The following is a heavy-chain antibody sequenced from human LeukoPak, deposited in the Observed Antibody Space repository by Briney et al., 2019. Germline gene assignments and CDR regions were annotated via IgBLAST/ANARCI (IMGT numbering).Heavy chain of an antibody. CDR1: GFSLSASGMC. D-gene: IGHD6-13*01. CDR2: IDWDDDK. J-gene: IGHJ4*02. V-gene: IGHV2-70*11. CDR3: AHSTQGIAAAGTYYFDY. Sequence: ESGPALVKPTQTLTLTCTVSGFSLSASGMCVIWVRQPPGKALEGLARIDWDDDKYYSTSLRTRLTISKDTYINQVVLTMTNMDPVDTATYYCAHSTQGIAAAGTYYFDYWGQGTLVTVSS.